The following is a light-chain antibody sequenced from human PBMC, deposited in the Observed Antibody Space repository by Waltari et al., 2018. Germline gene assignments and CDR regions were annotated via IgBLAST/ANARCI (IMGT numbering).Light chain of an antibody. CDR2: EVS. Sequence: QSALTQPPSASGSPGQSVTISCTGTSSDVGGYNYVSWYQQHPGKAPKVMIYEVSKRPSGVPHRFSGSKSDNTASLTVSGLQAEDEADYYCSSYAGSNLWVFGGGTKLTVL. CDR3: SSYAGSNLWV. J-gene: IGLJ3*02. CDR1: SSDVGGYNY. V-gene: IGLV2-8*01.